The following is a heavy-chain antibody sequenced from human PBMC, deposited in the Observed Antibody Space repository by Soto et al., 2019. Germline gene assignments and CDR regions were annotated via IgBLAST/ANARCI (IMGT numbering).Heavy chain of an antibody. V-gene: IGHV1-69*12. CDR1: GETFSRYA. J-gene: IGHJ4*02. CDR2: IIPIFGIS. Sequence: QVQLVQSGAEVKKPGSSVKVSCTASGETFSRYALSWVRQAPGQGLEYMGGIIPIFGISNYAQKFQGRVTITADESASTAYTELRSLRSDDAALYYCARSEASACGYYGSFDKWGQGTLVTVSS. CDR3: ARSEASACGYYGSFDK. D-gene: IGHD4-17*01.